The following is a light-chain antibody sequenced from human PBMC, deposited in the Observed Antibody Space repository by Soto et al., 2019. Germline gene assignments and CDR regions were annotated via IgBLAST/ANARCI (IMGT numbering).Light chain of an antibody. CDR2: EVS. V-gene: IGLV2-14*01. J-gene: IGLJ1*01. CDR1: SSDVGTYNY. CDR3: SSYTSSTDYV. Sequence: QSALPQPASVSGSPGQSITISCTGTSSDVGTYNYVSWYQQHPGKAPKLIIYEVSNRPSGVSNRFSGSKSGNTASLTISGLQAEDEADYYCSSYTSSTDYVFGTGTKVTV.